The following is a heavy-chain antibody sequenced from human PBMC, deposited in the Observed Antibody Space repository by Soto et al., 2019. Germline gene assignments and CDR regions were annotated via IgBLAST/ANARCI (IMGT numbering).Heavy chain of an antibody. CDR2: ITSSGTTK. CDR3: ARVSFGELAAFDV. D-gene: IGHD3-10*01. J-gene: IGHJ3*01. Sequence: GGSLRLSCAASGFTFRSYEMNWVRQAPGKGLEWVSYITSSGTTKYYADSVKGRFTISRDNTKNSIYLQMYSLRAEDTAIYYCARVSFGELAAFDVWGQGTMVTVSS. CDR1: GFTFRSYE. V-gene: IGHV3-48*03.